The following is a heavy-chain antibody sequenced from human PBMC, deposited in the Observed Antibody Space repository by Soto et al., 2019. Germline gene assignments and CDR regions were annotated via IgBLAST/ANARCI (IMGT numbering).Heavy chain of an antibody. D-gene: IGHD1-7*01. V-gene: IGHV3-23*01. CDR3: AKDIKGTGTNVIYDS. CDR2: ISGSGSAT. CDR1: GFSFSTYA. Sequence: EVQLLESGGSLVQPGGSLRLSCAASGFSFSTYAMGWVRQAPGKWLEWVSAISGSGSATYYADPVKGRFPISRDNSKDTLYLPMNSLRAGDTAVYYWAKDIKGTGTNVIYDSWGQGSLVTVSS. J-gene: IGHJ4*02.